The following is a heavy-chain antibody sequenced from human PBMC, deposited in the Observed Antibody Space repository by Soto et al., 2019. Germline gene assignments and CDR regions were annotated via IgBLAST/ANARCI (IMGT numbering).Heavy chain of an antibody. J-gene: IGHJ6*02. CDR2: INPSGGST. CDR1: GYTFTSYY. Sequence: GASVKVSCKASGYTFTSYYMHWVRQAPGQGLEWMGIINPSGGSTSYAQKFQGRVTMTRDTSTSTVYIELSSLRSEDAAVYYCVRQPLANLALYGMDVWGQGTTVTVSS. D-gene: IGHD6-6*01. CDR3: VRQPLANLALYGMDV. V-gene: IGHV1-46*01.